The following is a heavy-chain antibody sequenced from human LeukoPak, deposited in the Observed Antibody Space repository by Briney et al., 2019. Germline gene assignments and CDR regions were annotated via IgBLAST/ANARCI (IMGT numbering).Heavy chain of an antibody. V-gene: IGHV3-30-3*01. CDR2: ISYDGSNK. J-gene: IGHJ4*02. CDR1: GFTFSSYA. CDR3: ASEEYCSSTSCGPES. Sequence: QPGGSLRLSCAASGFTFSSYAMHWVRQAPGKGLEWVAVISYDGSNKYYADSVKGRFTISRDNAKNSLYLQMNSLRAEDTAVYYCASEEYCSSTSCGPESWGQGTLVTVSS. D-gene: IGHD2-2*01.